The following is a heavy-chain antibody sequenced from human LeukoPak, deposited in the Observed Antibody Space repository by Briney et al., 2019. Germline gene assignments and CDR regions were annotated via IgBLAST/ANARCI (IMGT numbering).Heavy chain of an antibody. D-gene: IGHD6-13*01. CDR3: ATQQLVRFVLRFQH. V-gene: IGHV1-24*01. J-gene: IGHJ1*01. CDR1: GYTLTELS. CDR2: FDPEDGET. Sequence: GASVNVSCKVSGYTLTELSMHWVRQAPGKGLEWMGRFDPEDGETIYAQKFQGRVTMTEDTSTNTAYMELSSLRSEDTAVYYCATQQLVRFVLRFQHWGQGTLVTVSS.